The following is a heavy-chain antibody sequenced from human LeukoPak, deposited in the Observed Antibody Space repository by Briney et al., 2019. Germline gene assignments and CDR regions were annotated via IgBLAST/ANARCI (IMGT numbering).Heavy chain of an antibody. D-gene: IGHD3-9*01. CDR3: ARAITIFNWFDP. V-gene: IGHV1-2*02. J-gene: IGHJ5*02. CDR2: INPNSGGT. Sequence: ASVKVSCKASGYTFTGYYMHWVRQAPGQGLEWMGWINPNSGGTNYAQKFQGRVTMTRDTSISTAYMELSRLRSDDTAVYYCARAITIFNWFDPWGQGTLVTVSS. CDR1: GYTFTGYY.